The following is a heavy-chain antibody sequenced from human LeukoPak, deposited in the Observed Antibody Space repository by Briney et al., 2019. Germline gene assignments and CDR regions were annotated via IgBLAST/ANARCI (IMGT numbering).Heavy chain of an antibody. V-gene: IGHV1-2*02. CDR3: ARAPTIVGDEGWFNP. CDR2: INPNSGGT. D-gene: IGHD3-22*01. Sequence: ASVKVSCKASGYTFTGCYMHWVRQAPGQGLEWMGWINPNSGGTNYAQKFQGRVTMTRDTSISTAYMELSRLRSDDTAVYYCARAPTIVGDEGWFNPWGQGTLVTVSS. CDR1: GYTFTGCY. J-gene: IGHJ5*02.